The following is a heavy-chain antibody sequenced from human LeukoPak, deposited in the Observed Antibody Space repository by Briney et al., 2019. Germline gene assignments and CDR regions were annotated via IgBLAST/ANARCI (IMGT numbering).Heavy chain of an antibody. CDR3: AKMGANPMRYYYDSSGYYYRDY. CDR2: ISGSGGNT. J-gene: IGHJ4*02. CDR1: GFTFSSYA. V-gene: IGHV3-23*01. Sequence: TGGSLRLSCAASGFTFSSYAMSWVRQAPGKGLEWVSAISGSGGNTYYADSVKGRFTISRGNSKNTLYLQMNSLRAEDTAVYYCAKMGANPMRYYYDSSGYYYRDYWGQGTLVTVSS. D-gene: IGHD3-22*01.